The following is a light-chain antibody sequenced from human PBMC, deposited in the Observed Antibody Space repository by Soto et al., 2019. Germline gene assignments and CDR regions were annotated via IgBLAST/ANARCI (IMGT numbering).Light chain of an antibody. CDR3: QYYTLYSGP. Sequence: DLQLTQSPSSVSASVGDSVTISCRASDNIFSSLAWYNQKPGRAPKLLIYGASNLQSGVPARFRGSGSGSDFTLTISSLQPDDIGIYYCQYYTLYSGPFGQGTRV. J-gene: IGKJ1*01. V-gene: IGKV1-5*01. CDR1: DNIFSS. CDR2: GAS.